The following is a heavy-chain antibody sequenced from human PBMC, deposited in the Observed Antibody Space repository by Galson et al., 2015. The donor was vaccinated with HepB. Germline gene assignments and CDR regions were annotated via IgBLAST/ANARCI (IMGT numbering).Heavy chain of an antibody. CDR3: ARDPDYSTPVD. Sequence: SVKVSCKASGYTFTSCAMHWVRQAPGQRLEWMGWINAGNGNTKYSQKFQGRVTITRDTSASTAYMELSSLRSEGTAVYYCARDPDYSTPVDWGQGTLVTVSS. D-gene: IGHD4-11*01. V-gene: IGHV1-3*01. CDR1: GYTFTSCA. J-gene: IGHJ4*02. CDR2: INAGNGNT.